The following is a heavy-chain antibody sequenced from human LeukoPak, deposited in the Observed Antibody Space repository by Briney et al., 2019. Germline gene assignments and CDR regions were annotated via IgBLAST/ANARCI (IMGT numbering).Heavy chain of an antibody. CDR3: ARTEKNWNYFDN. CDR2: ISTSGSTI. CDR1: GFTFSSYE. D-gene: IGHD1-1*01. J-gene: IGHJ4*02. Sequence: GGSLRLSCAASGFTFSSYEMNWVRQAPGKGLEWVSYISTSGSTIYYADSVKGRFTISRDNAKNSLYLQMNSLRADDTGVYYCARTEKNWNYFDNWGQGTLVTVSS. V-gene: IGHV3-48*03.